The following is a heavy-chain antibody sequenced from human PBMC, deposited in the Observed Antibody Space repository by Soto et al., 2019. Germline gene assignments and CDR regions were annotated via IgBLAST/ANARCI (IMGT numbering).Heavy chain of an antibody. Sequence: EVQLVESGGGLVKPGGSLRLSCAASGFTFSSYSMNWVRQAPGKGLEWVSSISSSSSYIYYADSVKGRFTISRDNAKNSLYLQMNSLRAEDTAVYYCVRDTVGIVGATSYFDYWGQGTLVTVSS. V-gene: IGHV3-21*01. D-gene: IGHD1-26*01. J-gene: IGHJ4*02. CDR3: VRDTVGIVGATSYFDY. CDR1: GFTFSSYS. CDR2: ISSSSSYI.